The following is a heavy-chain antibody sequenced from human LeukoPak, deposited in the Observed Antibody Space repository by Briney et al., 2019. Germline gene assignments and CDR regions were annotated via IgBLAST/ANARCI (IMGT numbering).Heavy chain of an antibody. D-gene: IGHD2-2*01. J-gene: IGHJ6*01. CDR2: IYYSGST. Sequence: SETLSLTCTVSGGSISSSSYYWGWIRQPPGKGLGWIVSIYYSGSTYYNPSLKSRVTISVDTSKNQFSLKLSSVTAADTAVYYCARDGYCSSTSCYVGYYYYGMDVWGQGTTVTVSS. CDR1: GGSISSSSYY. CDR3: ARDGYCSSTSCYVGYYYYGMDV. V-gene: IGHV4-39*01.